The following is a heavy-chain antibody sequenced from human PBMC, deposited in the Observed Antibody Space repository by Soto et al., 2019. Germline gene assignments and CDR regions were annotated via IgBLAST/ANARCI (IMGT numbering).Heavy chain of an antibody. CDR1: GFTFSSYW. J-gene: IGHJ4*02. Sequence: EVQLVESGGGLVQPGGSLRLSCAASGFTFSSYWMHWVRQAPGQGLVWVSRINSDGSSTSYADSVKGRCTISRDNAKNTLYLQMNRLRAEDTAVYYCVRTSLVVAAATREDYWGQGTLVTVSS. D-gene: IGHD2-15*01. V-gene: IGHV3-74*01. CDR3: VRTSLVVAAATREDY. CDR2: INSDGSST.